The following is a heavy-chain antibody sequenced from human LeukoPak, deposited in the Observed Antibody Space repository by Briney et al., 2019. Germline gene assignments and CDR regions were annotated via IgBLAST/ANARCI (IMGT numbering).Heavy chain of an antibody. Sequence: PGGSLRLSCVVSGFPFSSHWMTWVRQAPGRGLEWVANIKQGGTGKYYVDSVKGRFTISRDDAKNSLYLQMNSLRAEDTAVYYCARDFDSSGFDYWGQGTLVTVSS. CDR2: IKQGGTGK. J-gene: IGHJ4*02. CDR3: ARDFDSSGFDY. D-gene: IGHD3-22*01. CDR1: GFPFSSHW. V-gene: IGHV3-7*01.